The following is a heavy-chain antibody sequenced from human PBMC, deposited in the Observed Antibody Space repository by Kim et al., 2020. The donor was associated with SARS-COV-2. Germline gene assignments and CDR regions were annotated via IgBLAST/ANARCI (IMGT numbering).Heavy chain of an antibody. CDR2: IKSKTDGGTT. J-gene: IGHJ6*02. V-gene: IGHV3-15*01. CDR3: TTPPGYYDFWSGYYVGGDYYYYGVDV. CDR1: GFTFSNAW. Sequence: GGSLRLSCAASGFTFSNAWMSWVRQAPGKGLEWVGRIKSKTDGGTTDYAAPVKGRFTISRDDSKNTLYLQMDSLKTEDTAVYYCTTPPGYYDFWSGYYVGGDYYYYGVDVWGQGTTVTVSS. D-gene: IGHD3-3*01.